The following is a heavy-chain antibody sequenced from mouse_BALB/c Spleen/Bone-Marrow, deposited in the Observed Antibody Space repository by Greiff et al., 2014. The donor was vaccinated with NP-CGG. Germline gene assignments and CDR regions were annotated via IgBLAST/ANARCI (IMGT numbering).Heavy chain of an antibody. J-gene: IGHJ4*01. CDR2: IDPSDSYT. D-gene: IGHD3-1*01. CDR1: GYTFTSYW. V-gene: IGHV1-69*02. CDR3: ATARATSYAMDY. Sequence: QVQLQQSGAELVKPGASVKLSCKASGYTFTSYWMHWVKQRPGRGLEWIGEIDPSDSYTNYNQKFKGKATLTVDKSSSTAYMQLSSLTSEDSAVYYCATARATSYAMDYWGQGTSVTVSS.